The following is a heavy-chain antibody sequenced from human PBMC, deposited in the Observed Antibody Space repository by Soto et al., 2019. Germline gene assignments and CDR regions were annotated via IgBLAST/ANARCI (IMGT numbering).Heavy chain of an antibody. CDR2: INPTSGST. CDR1: GYTFTNYY. V-gene: IGHV1-46*01. J-gene: IGHJ4*02. CDR3: ARDLAAGDH. D-gene: IGHD6-13*01. Sequence: QVQLVQSGAEVKKPGASVKVSCKASGYTFTNYYIHWVRQAPGQGLEWMGIINPTSGSTNYAQKFQGRVTLTHDTSTTTVYMELSGLRSEDTAVLYCARDLAAGDHWGQGNLVTVSS.